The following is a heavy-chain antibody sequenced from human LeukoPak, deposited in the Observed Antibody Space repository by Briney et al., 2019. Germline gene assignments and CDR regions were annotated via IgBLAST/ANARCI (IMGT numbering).Heavy chain of an antibody. CDR3: ARGFEHNFDY. J-gene: IGHJ4*02. CDR1: GGTFSSYA. CDR2: IIPILGIA. Sequence: ASVKVSCKASGGTFSSYAISWVRPAPGQGLEWMGRIIPILGIANYAQKLQGRVTITADKSTSTAYMELSSLRSEDTAVYYCARGFEHNFDYWGQGTLVTVSS. D-gene: IGHD2-21*01. V-gene: IGHV1-69*04.